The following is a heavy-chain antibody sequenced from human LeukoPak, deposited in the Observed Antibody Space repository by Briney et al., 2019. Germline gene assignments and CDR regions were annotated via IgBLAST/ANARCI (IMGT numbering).Heavy chain of an antibody. Sequence: GGSLRLSCAASGFTFSSYSMNWVRQAPGKGLEWVSYISSSSSTIYYADSVKGRFTISRDNAKNSLYLQMNSLRAEDTAVYYCARGRIVVVPAAIMGFDYWGQGTLVTVSS. CDR3: ARGRIVVVPAAIMGFDY. CDR2: ISSSSSTI. D-gene: IGHD2-2*02. CDR1: GFTFSSYS. V-gene: IGHV3-48*01. J-gene: IGHJ4*02.